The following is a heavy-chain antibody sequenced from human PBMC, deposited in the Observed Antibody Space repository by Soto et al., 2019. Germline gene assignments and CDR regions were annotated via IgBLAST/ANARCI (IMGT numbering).Heavy chain of an antibody. J-gene: IGHJ4*02. CDR3: SRDPCIAILGDATYFLDF. D-gene: IGHD3-3*01. Sequence: KCVSWIRQPRWKALEWLARIDWDHDKYYSTSLKTRLTISKDTSKNQVVLTMTNIDPVHTATYHCSRDPCIAILGDATYFLDFLGKRTPVTGSS. CDR1: KC. V-gene: IGHV2-70*11. CDR2: IDWDHDK.